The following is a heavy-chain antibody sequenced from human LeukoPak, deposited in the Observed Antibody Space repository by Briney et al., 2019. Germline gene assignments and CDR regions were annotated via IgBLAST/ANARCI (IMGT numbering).Heavy chain of an antibody. D-gene: IGHD5-18*01. CDR1: GFTFSSYA. CDR2: ISSSSSTI. Sequence: TGGSLRLSCAASGFTFSSYAMSWVRQAPGKGLEWVSYISSSSSTIYYADSVKGRFTISRDNAKNSLYLQMNSLRAEDTAVYYCARSHGYRYGIFDYWGRGTLVTVSS. V-gene: IGHV3-48*04. J-gene: IGHJ4*02. CDR3: ARSHGYRYGIFDY.